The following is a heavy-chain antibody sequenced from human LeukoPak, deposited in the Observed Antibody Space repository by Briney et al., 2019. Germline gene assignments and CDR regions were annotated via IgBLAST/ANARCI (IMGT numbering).Heavy chain of an antibody. J-gene: IGHJ4*02. D-gene: IGHD3-10*01. Sequence: GGSLRLSCAASGFTFSSYSMNWVRQAPGKGLEWVSSISSSSSYIYYADSVKGRFTISRDNAKNSLYLQMNSLRAEDTAVYYCARDAPGLGSGLDYWGQGTLVTVSS. CDR2: ISSSSSYI. CDR3: ARDAPGLGSGLDY. V-gene: IGHV3-21*01. CDR1: GFTFSSYS.